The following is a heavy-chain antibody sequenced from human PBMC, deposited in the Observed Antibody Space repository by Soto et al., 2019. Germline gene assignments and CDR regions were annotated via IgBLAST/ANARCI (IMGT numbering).Heavy chain of an antibody. D-gene: IGHD2-15*01. CDR1: GFTFSSYG. Sequence: QVQLVESGGGVVQLGRSLRLSCAASGFTFSSYGMHWVRQAPGKGLEWVAVIWYDGSNKYYADSVKGRFTISRDNSKNTLDLQMNSLRAEDTAVYYCARSGLYCSGGSCYGDYWGQGTLVTVSS. CDR2: IWYDGSNK. J-gene: IGHJ4*02. V-gene: IGHV3-33*01. CDR3: ARSGLYCSGGSCYGDY.